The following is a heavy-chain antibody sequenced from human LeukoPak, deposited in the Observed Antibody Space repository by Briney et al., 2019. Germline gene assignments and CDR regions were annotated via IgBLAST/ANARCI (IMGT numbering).Heavy chain of an antibody. Sequence: GGSLRLSCTASGFTFGDYAMSWVRQAPGKGLEWVGFIRSKAYGGTTEYAASVKGRFTISRDDSKSIAYLQMNSLKTEDTAVYYCTADSSGLFDYWGQGTLVTVSS. CDR3: TADSSGLFDY. D-gene: IGHD6-19*01. CDR2: IRSKAYGGTT. V-gene: IGHV3-49*04. J-gene: IGHJ4*02. CDR1: GFTFGDYA.